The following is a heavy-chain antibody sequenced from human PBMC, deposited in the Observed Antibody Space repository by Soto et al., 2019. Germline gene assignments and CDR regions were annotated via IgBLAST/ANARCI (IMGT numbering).Heavy chain of an antibody. CDR3: ARHIAVAGTTYYYGMDV. CDR1: GGTFSSYA. D-gene: IGHD6-19*01. J-gene: IGHJ6*02. Sequence: SVKVSCNASGGTFSSYAIGWVRPAPGQGLEWMGGIIPIFGTANYAQKFQGRVTITADESTSTAYMELSSLRPADTAVYYCARHIAVAGTTYYYGMDVWGQGTTVTV. CDR2: IIPIFGTA. V-gene: IGHV1-69*13.